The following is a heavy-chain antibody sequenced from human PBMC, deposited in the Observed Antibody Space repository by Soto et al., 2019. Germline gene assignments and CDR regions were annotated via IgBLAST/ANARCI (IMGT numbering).Heavy chain of an antibody. CDR2: INHSGST. CDR1: GGSFSGYY. J-gene: IGHJ4*02. CDR3: ARLRIAVAGPDY. D-gene: IGHD6-19*01. V-gene: IGHV4-34*01. Sequence: PSETLSLTCAVYGGSFSGYYWSWIRQPPGKGLEWIGEINHSGSTNYNPSLKSRVTISVDTSKNQFSLKLSSVTAADTAVYYCARLRIAVAGPDYWGQGTLVTVSS.